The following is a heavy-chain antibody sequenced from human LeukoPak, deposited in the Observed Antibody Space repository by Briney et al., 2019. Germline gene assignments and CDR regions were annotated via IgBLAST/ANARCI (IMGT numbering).Heavy chain of an antibody. D-gene: IGHD3-16*02. CDR1: GGSISSGGYY. V-gene: IGHV4-39*07. Sequence: SETPSLTCTVSGGSISSGGYYWSWIRQPPGKGLEWIGEINHSGSTNYNPSLKSRVTISVDTSKNQFSLKLSSVTAADTAVYYCARGRTDMSYVRGSYRLEFDYWGQGTLVTVSS. J-gene: IGHJ4*02. CDR2: INHSGST. CDR3: ARGRTDMSYVRGSYRLEFDY.